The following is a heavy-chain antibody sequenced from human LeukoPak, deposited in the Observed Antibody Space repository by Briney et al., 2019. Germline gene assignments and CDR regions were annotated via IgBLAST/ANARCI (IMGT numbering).Heavy chain of an antibody. J-gene: IGHJ4*02. D-gene: IGHD2-2*01. Sequence: SETLSLTCAVYGGSFSGYYWSWIRQPPGKGLEWIGEINHSGSTNSNPSLQSRVTISVDTPKNQFSLKLSSVTAADTAVYYCARGYCSSTSCYAAESFDYWGQGTLVTVSS. V-gene: IGHV4-34*01. CDR3: ARGYCSSTSCYAAESFDY. CDR1: GGSFSGYY. CDR2: INHSGST.